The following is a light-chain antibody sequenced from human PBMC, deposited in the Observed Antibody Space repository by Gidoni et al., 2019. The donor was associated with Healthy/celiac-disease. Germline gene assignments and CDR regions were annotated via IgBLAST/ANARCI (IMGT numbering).Light chain of an antibody. CDR2: QDS. CDR1: KFGDKY. J-gene: IGLJ2*01. Sequence: SYELTQPPSVSVSPGQTASITFSGDKFGDKYACWYQKNTGHSLVLVIYQDSKRPSGIPARFSGSNSGNTATLTISGTQAMDEADYYFQAWDSSTAHVVFGGGTKLTVL. CDR3: QAWDSSTAHVV. V-gene: IGLV3-1*01.